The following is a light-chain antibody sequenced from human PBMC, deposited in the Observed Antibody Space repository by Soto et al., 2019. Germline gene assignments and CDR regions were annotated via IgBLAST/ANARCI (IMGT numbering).Light chain of an antibody. Sequence: EIVLTQSPATLSLSPGERATRSCRASQSVSSYLAWYQQKPGQAPRLLIYDASNRATGIPARFSGSGSGTDFTLTISSLEPEDFAVYYCQQRSNWPTLGGGTKVDIK. CDR2: DAS. CDR3: QQRSNWPT. J-gene: IGKJ4*01. CDR1: QSVSSY. V-gene: IGKV3-11*01.